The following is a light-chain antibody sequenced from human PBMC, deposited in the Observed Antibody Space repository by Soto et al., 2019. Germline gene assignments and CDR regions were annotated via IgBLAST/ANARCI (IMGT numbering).Light chain of an antibody. CDR1: QSLTSY. J-gene: IGKJ4*01. V-gene: IGKV3-15*01. Sequence: EIVMTQSPATLSVSPGETATLSCRASQSLTSYLALYQQKPDQAPRLLIYGISTRATDIPARFSGSGSGTEFTLTISSLQSEDFAVYYCQQYHIWPLTFGGGTKVEIK. CDR2: GIS. CDR3: QQYHIWPLT.